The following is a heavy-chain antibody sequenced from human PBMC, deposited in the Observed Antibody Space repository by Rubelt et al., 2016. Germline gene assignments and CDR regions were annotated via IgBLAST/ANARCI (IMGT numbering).Heavy chain of an antibody. CDR1: GFTFSSYA. D-gene: IGHD2-15*01. CDR3: ARSGGKGGRSAFDI. CDR2: ISYDGSNK. J-gene: IGHJ3*02. V-gene: IGHV3-30*04. Sequence: QVQLVESGGGVVQPGRSLRLSCAASGFTFSSYAMHWVRQAPGKGLEWVAVISYDGSNKYYADSVKGRFTISRDNSKNTLYLQMNSLRAEDTAVYYCARSGGKGGRSAFDIWGQGTMVTVSS.